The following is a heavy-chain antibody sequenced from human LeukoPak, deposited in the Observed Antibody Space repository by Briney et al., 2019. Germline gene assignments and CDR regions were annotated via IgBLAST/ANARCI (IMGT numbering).Heavy chain of an antibody. J-gene: IGHJ4*02. D-gene: IGHD6-13*01. CDR2: IIPILGIA. V-gene: IGHV1-69*04. CDR1: GGTFSSYT. Sequence: SVKVSCKASGGTFSSYTIGWVRQAPGQGLEWMGRIIPILGIANYAQKFQGRVTITADKSTSTAYMELSSLRSEDTAVYYCARDTAAGSTDYWGQGTLVTVSS. CDR3: ARDTAAGSTDY.